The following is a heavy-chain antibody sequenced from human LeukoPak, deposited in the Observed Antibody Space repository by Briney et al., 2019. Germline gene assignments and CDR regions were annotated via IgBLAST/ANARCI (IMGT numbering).Heavy chain of an antibody. CDR3: ARDRVGSDLDY. J-gene: IGHJ4*02. V-gene: IGHV1-18*01. CDR1: GGTFSSYA. Sequence: ASVKVSCKASGGTFSSYAISWVRQAPGQGLEWMGWISAYNGNTNYAQKLQGRVTMTTDTSTSTAYMELRSLRSDDTAVYYCARDRVGSDLDYWGQGTLVTVSS. D-gene: IGHD1-26*01. CDR2: ISAYNGNT.